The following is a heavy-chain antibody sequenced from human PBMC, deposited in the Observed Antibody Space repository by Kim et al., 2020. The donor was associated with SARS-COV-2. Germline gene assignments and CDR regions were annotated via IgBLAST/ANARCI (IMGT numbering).Heavy chain of an antibody. CDR3: ARAISWDDPTHDAFDI. Sequence: LTRRVTISADPSKNQFSLKLSYVTAADTAVYYCARAISWDDPTHDAFDIWGQGTMVTVSS. V-gene: IGHV4-59*01. D-gene: IGHD2-15*01. J-gene: IGHJ3*02.